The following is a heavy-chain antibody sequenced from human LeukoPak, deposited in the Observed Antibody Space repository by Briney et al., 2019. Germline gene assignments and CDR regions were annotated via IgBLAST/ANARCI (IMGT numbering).Heavy chain of an antibody. CDR2: INSDGSEG. V-gene: IGHV3-7*01. J-gene: IGHJ5*02. Sequence: PGGSLRLSCAVSGFTFSGFWMSWSRQAPGKGLEWVASINSDGSEGYYADVVKGRFTISRDNAKNTVYLEMNSLSVEDTATYYCIRDFRSADLWGQGTLVTVTS. CDR3: IRDFRSADL. CDR1: GFTFSGFW.